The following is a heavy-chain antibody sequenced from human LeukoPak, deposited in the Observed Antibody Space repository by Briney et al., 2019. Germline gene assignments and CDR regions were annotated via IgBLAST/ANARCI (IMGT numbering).Heavy chain of an antibody. D-gene: IGHD6-19*01. CDR1: GYTFTTYA. J-gene: IGHJ5*02. V-gene: IGHV1-3*04. CDR2: INTGNGDT. CDR3: ARCQGLYLSFKNWFDP. Sequence: ASVKVSCKASGYTFTTYAIHWVRQAPGHTLEWMGWINTGNGDTKYSQKFQGRVTISRDTSATTVYLHLSSLRSEDTAVYYCARCQGLYLSFKNWFDPWGQGTLVTVSS.